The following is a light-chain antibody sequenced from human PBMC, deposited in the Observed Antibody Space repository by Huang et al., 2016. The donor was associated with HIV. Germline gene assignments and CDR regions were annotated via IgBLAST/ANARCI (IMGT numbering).Light chain of an antibody. V-gene: IGKV2-29*02. J-gene: IGKJ2*02. CDR3: MQSTHLRT. CDR2: DVS. Sequence: IVMTQTPLSLSVTPGQPATISCKSNQSLLHSDGKTYLYWYLQRPGQSPQLLIYDVSSRFSGVPDRFRGSGSGTDFTLKISRVEAGDVGIYYYMQSTHLRTFGQGTKLEIK. CDR1: QSLLHSDGKTY.